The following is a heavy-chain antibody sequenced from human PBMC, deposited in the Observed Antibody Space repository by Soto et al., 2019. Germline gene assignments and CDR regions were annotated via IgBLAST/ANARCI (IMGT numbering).Heavy chain of an antibody. CDR3: ARDGSSSWYYYYYYMDV. D-gene: IGHD6-13*01. V-gene: IGHV3-74*01. CDR2: INSDGGST. CDR1: GFTFSSYW. J-gene: IGHJ6*03. Sequence: GGSLRLSCAASGFTFSSYWMHWVRQAPGKGLVWVSRINSDGGSTSNADSVKGRFTISRDNAKNTLYLQMYSLRAEDTAVYYCARDGSSSWYYYYYYMDVWGKGTTVTVSS.